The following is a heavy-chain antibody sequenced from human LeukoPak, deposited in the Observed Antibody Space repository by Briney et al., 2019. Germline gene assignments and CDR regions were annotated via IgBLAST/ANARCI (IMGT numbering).Heavy chain of an antibody. D-gene: IGHD3-10*01. CDR2: IYYSGST. Sequence: PSETLSLTCTVSGGSISSYYWSWVRQPPGKGLEWIGYIYYSGSTNYNPSLKSRVTISVDTFKNQFSLKLSSVTAADTAVYYCARADYYGSGSYYGLLFDYWGQGTLVTVSS. J-gene: IGHJ4*02. V-gene: IGHV4-59*01. CDR1: GGSISSYY. CDR3: ARADYYGSGSYYGLLFDY.